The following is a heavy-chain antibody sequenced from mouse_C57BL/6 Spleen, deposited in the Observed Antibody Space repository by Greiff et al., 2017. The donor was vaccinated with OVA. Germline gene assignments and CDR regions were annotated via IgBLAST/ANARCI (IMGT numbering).Heavy chain of an antibody. Sequence: QVQLQQSGPELVKPGASVKLSCKASGYTFTSYDINWVKQRPGQGLEWIGWIYPRDGSTKYNEKFKGKATLTVDTSSSTAYMELHSLTSEDSAVYFCAEYYYGSSFYAMDYWGQGTSVTVSS. D-gene: IGHD1-1*01. CDR3: AEYYYGSSFYAMDY. CDR2: IYPRDGST. J-gene: IGHJ4*01. V-gene: IGHV1-85*01. CDR1: GYTFTSYD.